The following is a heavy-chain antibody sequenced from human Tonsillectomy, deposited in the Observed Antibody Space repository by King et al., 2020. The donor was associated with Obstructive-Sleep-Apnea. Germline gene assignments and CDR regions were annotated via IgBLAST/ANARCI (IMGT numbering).Heavy chain of an antibody. D-gene: IGHD3-16*01. CDR3: ATEHLGGFDY. J-gene: IGHJ4*02. V-gene: IGHV1-2*02. Sequence: VQLVESGAEVKKPGASVKVSCKASGYTFTDYYMYWVRQAPGQGPEWMGWINPNSGGTKYAQKFQGRVTMTRDTSISTAYMELSRLKSDDTAVYYCATEHLGGFDYWGQGTLVTVSS. CDR1: GYTFTDYY. CDR2: INPNSGGT.